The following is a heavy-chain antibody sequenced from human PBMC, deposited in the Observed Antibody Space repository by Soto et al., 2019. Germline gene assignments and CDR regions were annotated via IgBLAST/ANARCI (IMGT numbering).Heavy chain of an antibody. V-gene: IGHV1-2*04. CDR2: INPNSGGT. CDR1: GYTFTGYY. D-gene: IGHD2-2*01. J-gene: IGHJ6*02. Sequence: QVQLVQSGAEVKKPGASVKVSCKASGYTFTGYYMHWVRQAPGQGLEWMGWINPNSGGTNYAQKFQGWVPMTRDTSISTAYMELSRLRSDDTAVYYCAREEVPPYCSSTSCKYYYYYGMDVWGQGTTVTVSS. CDR3: AREEVPPYCSSTSCKYYYYYGMDV.